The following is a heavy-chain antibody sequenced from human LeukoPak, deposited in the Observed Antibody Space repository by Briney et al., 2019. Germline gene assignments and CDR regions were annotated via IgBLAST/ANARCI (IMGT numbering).Heavy chain of an antibody. J-gene: IGHJ4*02. D-gene: IGHD1-26*01. Sequence: GGSLRLSCAASGFTFSSYSMNWVRQAPGKGLEWVSSISSSSSYIYYADSLKGRFTISRDNAKNSLYLQMNTLRAEDTAVYYCARVGSSGSYNEDYWGQGPLVTVSS. CDR2: ISSSSSYI. V-gene: IGHV3-21*01. CDR1: GFTFSSYS. CDR3: ARVGSSGSYNEDY.